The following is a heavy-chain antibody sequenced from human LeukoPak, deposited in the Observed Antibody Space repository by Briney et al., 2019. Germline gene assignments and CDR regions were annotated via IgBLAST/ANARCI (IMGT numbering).Heavy chain of an antibody. CDR2: IYYSGST. CDR3: ARHAVDTARSYHAFDI. Sequence: PSETLSLTCTVSGGSISSSSYYWGWIRQPPGKGLEWTGSIYYSGSTYYNPSLKSRVTISVDTSKNQFSLKLSSVTAADTAVYYCARHAVDTARSYHAFDIWGQGTMVTVSS. CDR1: GGSISSSSYY. V-gene: IGHV4-39*01. J-gene: IGHJ3*02. D-gene: IGHD5-18*01.